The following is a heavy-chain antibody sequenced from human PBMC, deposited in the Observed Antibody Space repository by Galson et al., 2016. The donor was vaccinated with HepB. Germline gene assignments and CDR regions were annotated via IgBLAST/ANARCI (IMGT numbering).Heavy chain of an antibody. CDR2: INGDGNSI. V-gene: IGHV3-74*01. Sequence: SLRLSCAASGFTFSSYWMHWVRQAPGKGLVWVSRINGDGNSIDYADSVKGRFIISRDNAKNTLYLQMNSLRAEDTAVYFCARDLRYYGSGTYFYYYDYWGQGSLVTVSS. CDR1: GFTFSSYW. CDR3: ARDLRYYGSGTYFYYYDY. J-gene: IGHJ4*02. D-gene: IGHD3-10*01.